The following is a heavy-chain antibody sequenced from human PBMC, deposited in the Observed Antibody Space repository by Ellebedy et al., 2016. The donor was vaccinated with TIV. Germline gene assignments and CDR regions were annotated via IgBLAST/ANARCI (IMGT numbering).Heavy chain of an antibody. Sequence: GESLKISCAASGFTFGSYGMHWVRQAPGKGLEWVALISYDGVNSYYADSVKGRFTISRDNSKNTLYLQMNSLRGDDTAVYYCAKDGSSRDYGDYFDYWGQGTLVTVSS. D-gene: IGHD4-17*01. CDR1: GFTFGSYG. J-gene: IGHJ4*02. V-gene: IGHV3-30*18. CDR3: AKDGSSRDYGDYFDY. CDR2: ISYDGVNS.